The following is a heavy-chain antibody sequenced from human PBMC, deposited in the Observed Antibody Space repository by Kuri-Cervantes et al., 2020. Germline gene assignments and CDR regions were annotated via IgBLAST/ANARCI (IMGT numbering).Heavy chain of an antibody. Sequence: GGSLRLSCAASGFTFSSYAMHWVRQAPGKGLEYVSAISSNGGSTYYADSVKGRFTISRDNSKNKLYLQLSSPKADDTAIYYCARKIWSYGAVDYWGQGALVTVSS. CDR1: GFTFSSYA. D-gene: IGHD4/OR15-4a*01. CDR2: ISSNGGST. J-gene: IGHJ4*02. CDR3: ARKIWSYGAVDY. V-gene: IGHV3-64*02.